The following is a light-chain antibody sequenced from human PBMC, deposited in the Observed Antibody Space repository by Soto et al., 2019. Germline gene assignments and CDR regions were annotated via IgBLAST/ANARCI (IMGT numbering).Light chain of an antibody. Sequence: QSALTQPPSASGSPGQSVTISCTGTSSDVGAYNYVSWYQQHPGKAPKLMIYEVSKRPSGVPDRFSGSKSGNTASLTVSGLQAGDEADYYCSSYAGSNNVVFGGGTKLTVL. CDR1: SSDVGAYNY. V-gene: IGLV2-8*01. J-gene: IGLJ2*01. CDR2: EVS. CDR3: SSYAGSNNVV.